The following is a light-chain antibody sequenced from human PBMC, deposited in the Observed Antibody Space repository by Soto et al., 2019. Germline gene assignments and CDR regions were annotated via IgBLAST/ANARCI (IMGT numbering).Light chain of an antibody. CDR1: QSVNNH. V-gene: IGKV3-15*01. CDR3: QQYDIWPPVT. Sequence: VMTQSPATLSVSPGETATLSCRASQSVNNHLAGYQQKPGQAPRLLIFGAYTRPRGIPPRFSGSGSGTEFTLTIACLQSEDFAVYYCQQYDIWPPVTFGGGTKVEIK. J-gene: IGKJ4*01. CDR2: GAY.